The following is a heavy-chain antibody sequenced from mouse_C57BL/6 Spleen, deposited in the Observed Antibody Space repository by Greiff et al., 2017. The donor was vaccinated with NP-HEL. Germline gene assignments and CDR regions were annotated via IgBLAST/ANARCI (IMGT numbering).Heavy chain of an antibody. CDR2: INPSNGGT. CDR1: GYTFTSYW. V-gene: IGHV1-53*01. J-gene: IGHJ2*01. Sequence: VKLQQPGTELVKPGASVKLSCKASGYTFTSYWMHWVKQRPGQGLEWIGNINPSNGGTNYNEKFKSKATLTVDKSSSTAYMQLSSLTSEDSAVYYCASPSYYGSSPFDYWGQGTTLTVSS. CDR3: ASPSYYGSSPFDY. D-gene: IGHD1-1*01.